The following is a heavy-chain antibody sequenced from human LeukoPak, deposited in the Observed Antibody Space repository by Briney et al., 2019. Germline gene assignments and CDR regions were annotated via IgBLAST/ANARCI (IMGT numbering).Heavy chain of an antibody. D-gene: IGHD2-15*01. V-gene: IGHV3-30*01. CDR2: ISYDGSNK. J-gene: IGHJ4*02. CDR3: ARDRVEPYSSFDY. Sequence: PGGSLRLSCAASGFTFSSYAMHWVRQAPGKGLEWVAVISYDGSNKYYADSAKGRFTISRDNSKNTLYLQMNSLRAEDTAVYYCARDRVEPYSSFDYWGQGTLVTVSS. CDR1: GFTFSSYA.